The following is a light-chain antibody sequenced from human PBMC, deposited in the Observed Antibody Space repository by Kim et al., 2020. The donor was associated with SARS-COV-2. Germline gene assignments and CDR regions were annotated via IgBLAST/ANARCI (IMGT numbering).Light chain of an antibody. CDR1: QSVSSY. V-gene: IGKV3-11*01. CDR3: QQRSNWYT. CDR2: DAS. Sequence: PGERAPLSCRASQSVSSYLAWYQPKPGHAPRLLIYDASNRATGIPARFSGSGSGTDFTLTISSLEPEDFAVYYCQQRSNWYTFGQGTKLEI. J-gene: IGKJ2*01.